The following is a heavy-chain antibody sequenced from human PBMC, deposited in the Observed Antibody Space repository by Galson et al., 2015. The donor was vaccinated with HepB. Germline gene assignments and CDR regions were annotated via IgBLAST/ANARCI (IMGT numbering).Heavy chain of an antibody. J-gene: IGHJ6*03. CDR3: AKGPYYYYYMDV. V-gene: IGHV3-9*01. CDR1: GFTFDDYA. Sequence: SLRLSCAASGFTFDDYAMHWVRQAPGKGLEWVSGISWNSGSIGYADSVKGRFTISRDNAKNSLYLQMNSLRAEDTALYYCAKGPYYYYYMDVWGKGTTVTVSS. CDR2: ISWNSGSI.